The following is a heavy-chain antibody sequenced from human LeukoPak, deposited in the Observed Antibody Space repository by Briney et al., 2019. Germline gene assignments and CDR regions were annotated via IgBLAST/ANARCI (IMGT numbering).Heavy chain of an antibody. Sequence: PGGSLRLSCAASGFTFSSYAMSWVRQAPGKGLEWVSAISGSGVSTYYADSVKGRFTISRDNSKNTLYLQLNSLRAEDTAVYYCAKASRDGYNGQLYYFDYWGQEPWSPSPQ. D-gene: IGHD5-24*01. V-gene: IGHV3-23*01. J-gene: IGHJ4*01. CDR3: AKASRDGYNGQLYYFDY. CDR1: GFTFSSYA. CDR2: ISGSGVST.